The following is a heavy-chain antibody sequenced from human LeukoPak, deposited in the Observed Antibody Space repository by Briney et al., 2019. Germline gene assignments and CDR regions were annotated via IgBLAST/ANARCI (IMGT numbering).Heavy chain of an antibody. J-gene: IGHJ4*02. D-gene: IGHD6-13*01. Sequence: GGSLRLSCAASGFTFSSYAMSWVRQAPGKGLEWVSAISGSGGSTYYADSVKGRFTISRDNSKNTLYLQMNSLRAEDTAVYYCARGHLSSSWYDYWGQGTLVTVSS. CDR2: ISGSGGST. CDR3: ARGHLSSSWYDY. V-gene: IGHV3-23*01. CDR1: GFTFSSYA.